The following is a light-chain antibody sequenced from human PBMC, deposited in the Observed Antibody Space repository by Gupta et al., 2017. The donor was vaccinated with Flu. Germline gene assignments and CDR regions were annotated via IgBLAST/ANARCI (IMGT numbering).Light chain of an antibody. CDR3: SSYGAVGL. Sequence: ALTQPASVSGSPGQSTAISCTGSSSDVVAYNYVSWYQQHPGKAPKLIIYDVTNRPSGVSTRFSGSKSGNTSSLTISGRQAEDEADYYCSSYGAVGLFGGGTKVTVL. CDR1: SSDVVAYNY. CDR2: DVT. V-gene: IGLV2-14*03. J-gene: IGLJ3*02.